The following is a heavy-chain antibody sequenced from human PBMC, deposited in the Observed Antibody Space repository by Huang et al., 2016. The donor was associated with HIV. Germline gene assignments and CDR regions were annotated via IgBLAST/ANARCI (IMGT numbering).Heavy chain of an antibody. J-gene: IGHJ4*02. Sequence: QVQLVQSGAEVKKPGASVKVSCKASGYAFTSYYMHWVRQAPGQGLEWMGIINPSDGSTSYGQKFQDRVTTTRDTSTNTGCMELSSLRSEDTAVYYCARDRDFYDSSGYWGFNYFDYWGQGTLVTVSS. CDR2: INPSDGST. CDR1: GYAFTSYY. V-gene: IGHV1-46*01. CDR3: ARDRDFYDSSGYWGFNYFDY. D-gene: IGHD3-22*01.